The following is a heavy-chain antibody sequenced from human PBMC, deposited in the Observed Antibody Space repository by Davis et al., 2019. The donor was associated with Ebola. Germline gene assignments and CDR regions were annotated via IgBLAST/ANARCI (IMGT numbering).Heavy chain of an antibody. CDR2: IKQDGSEK. V-gene: IGHV3-7*01. CDR3: ARGGIYYDSSGYLYYYYGMDV. D-gene: IGHD3-22*01. Sequence: GESLKISCAASGFTFSSYWMSWVRQAPGKGLEWVANIKQDGSEKYYVDSVKGRFTISRDNAKNSLYLQMNSLRAEDTAVYYCARGGIYYDSSGYLYYYYGMDVWGKGTTVTVSS. J-gene: IGHJ6*04. CDR1: GFTFSSYW.